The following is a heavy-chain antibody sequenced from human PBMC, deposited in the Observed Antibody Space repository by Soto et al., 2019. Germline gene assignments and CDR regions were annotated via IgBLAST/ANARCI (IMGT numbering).Heavy chain of an antibody. D-gene: IGHD2-21*01. CDR3: AKHAVYADGLWILDH. CDR2: IYGNGGGI. Sequence: AGGSLRLSCTASGLPHSSFAMMWVRQAPGKGLECVSGIYGNGGGIEYADSVKGRFTISRDNSKNTVYLQMTDLRADDTAVYYCAKHAVYADGLWILDHWGQGTQVTVSS. J-gene: IGHJ4*02. CDR1: GLPHSSFA. V-gene: IGHV3-23*01.